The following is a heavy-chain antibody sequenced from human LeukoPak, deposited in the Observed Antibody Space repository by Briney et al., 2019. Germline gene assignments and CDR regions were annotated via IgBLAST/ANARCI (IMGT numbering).Heavy chain of an antibody. V-gene: IGHV4-59*01. Sequence: SETLSLTCTVSGGSLSSYYWSWIRQPPGEGLEWIGYIYYSGSTNYNPSLKSRVTISVDTSKNQFSLKLSSVTAADTAVYYCARVQRDGYSLDYWGQGTLVTVSS. CDR1: GGSLSSYY. D-gene: IGHD4-4*01. J-gene: IGHJ4*02. CDR3: ARVQRDGYSLDY. CDR2: IYYSGST.